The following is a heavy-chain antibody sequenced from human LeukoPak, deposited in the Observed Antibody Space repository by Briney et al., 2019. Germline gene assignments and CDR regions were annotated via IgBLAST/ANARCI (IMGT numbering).Heavy chain of an antibody. CDR1: GFTFSSNS. CDR3: ARDIIRFAYSGGSRYAFDF. D-gene: IGHD2-15*01. J-gene: IGHJ3*01. Sequence: PGGSLRLSCAASGFTFSSNSMHWVRQAPGKGLEWVTVISYDGSNKYYADSVKSRFTISRDNARNSVFLQMNSLRAEDTAVYYCARDIIRFAYSGGSRYAFDFWGQGTMVTVSS. V-gene: IGHV3-30*04. CDR2: ISYDGSNK.